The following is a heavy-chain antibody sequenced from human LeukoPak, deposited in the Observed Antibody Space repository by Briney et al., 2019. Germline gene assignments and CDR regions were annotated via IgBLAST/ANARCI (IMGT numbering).Heavy chain of an antibody. CDR2: INPKSGGT. D-gene: IGHD6-19*01. V-gene: IGHV1-2*02. CDR3: ARSSSGWPLYFDC. CDR1: GYTFTGYY. Sequence: ASDTVSCEASGYTFTGYYMHWVRQAPGEGVEWMGWINPKSGGTKFAQKHQGGVTMTADTSIDTAYLELSNLKSDDTAIYYCARSSSGWPLYFDCWGQGTLVTVSS. J-gene: IGHJ4*02.